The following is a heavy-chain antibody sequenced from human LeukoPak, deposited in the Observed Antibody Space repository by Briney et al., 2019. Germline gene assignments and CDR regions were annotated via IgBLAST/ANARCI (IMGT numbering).Heavy chain of an antibody. CDR2: IYPGDSDT. D-gene: IGHD3-10*01. Sequence: SGESLKISCKGSGYSFTTYWIGWVRQMPGRGLEWMGIIYPGDSDTRYSPSFQGQVTISADKSISTAYLQWSRLKASDTAICYCAKHSRTGSSFDPFEYWGQGTLVTVSS. V-gene: IGHV5-51*01. CDR3: AKHSRTGSSFDPFEY. CDR1: GYSFTTYW. J-gene: IGHJ4*02.